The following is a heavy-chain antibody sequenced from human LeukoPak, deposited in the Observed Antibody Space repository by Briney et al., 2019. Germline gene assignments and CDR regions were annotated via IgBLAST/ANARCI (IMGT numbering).Heavy chain of an antibody. J-gene: IGHJ4*02. V-gene: IGHV3-9*01. D-gene: IGHD2-2*02. CDR1: GFIFDDYD. CDR3: ARAIGVTCISTSCYSFDY. CDR2: ISWNSGSI. Sequence: GRSLRLSCAASGFIFDDYDIHWVRQAPGKGLEWVSGISWNSGSIGYADSVKGRFTISRDNAKNSLYLQMNSLRAEDTALYYCARAIGVTCISTSCYSFDYWGQGTLVTVSS.